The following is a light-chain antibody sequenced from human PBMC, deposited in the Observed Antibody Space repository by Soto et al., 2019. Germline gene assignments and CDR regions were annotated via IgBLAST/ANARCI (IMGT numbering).Light chain of an antibody. J-gene: IGKJ4*01. V-gene: IGKV3-11*01. CDR3: HQRSNWPPT. CDR2: DAS. Sequence: EIVLTQSPATLSLSPGERATLSCRASQSVRSYVAWYQHKPGQARRLLIYDASKRATGIPARFSGTWSGTDFTLTISNLEPEDFAVYYCHQRSNWPPTVGGGTKVDIK. CDR1: QSVRSY.